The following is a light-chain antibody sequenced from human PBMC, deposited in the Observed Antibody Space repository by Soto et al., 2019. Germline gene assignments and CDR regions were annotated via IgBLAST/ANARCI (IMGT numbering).Light chain of an antibody. Sequence: EIVMTQSPATLSVSPGERATLSCRASQSVSSNLAWDQQKPGQAPRLLIYGASTRATGIPERFSGIGSGTEFTLTISSLQSEDLAVYYCQQYDNWLRTFGQGTKLEIK. CDR1: QSVSSN. CDR3: QQYDNWLRT. V-gene: IGKV3-15*01. CDR2: GAS. J-gene: IGKJ2*01.